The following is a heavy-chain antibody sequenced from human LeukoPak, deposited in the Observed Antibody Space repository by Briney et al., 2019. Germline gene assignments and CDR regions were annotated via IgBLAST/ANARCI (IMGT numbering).Heavy chain of an antibody. CDR1: GFTFSSYG. V-gene: IGHV3-30*18. Sequence: GGSLRLSCAASGFTFSSYGMHWVRQAPGKGLEWVAVTSYDGNNKYYADSVKGRFTISRDNSKNTLYLQMNSLRAEDTAVYYCAKVSYYDSSGLDYWGQGTLVTVSS. CDR3: AKVSYYDSSGLDY. J-gene: IGHJ4*02. D-gene: IGHD3-22*01. CDR2: TSYDGNNK.